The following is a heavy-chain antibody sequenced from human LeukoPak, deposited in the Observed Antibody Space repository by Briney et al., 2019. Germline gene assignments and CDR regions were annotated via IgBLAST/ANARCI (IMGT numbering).Heavy chain of an antibody. Sequence: GGSLRLSCAASGFTFSSYGMHWVRQAPGKGLEWVAVISYDGSNKYYADSVKGRFTISRDNSKNTLYLQMNSLRAEDTAVYYCAKSLVYYYGMDVWGQGTTVTVS. CDR1: GFTFSSYG. D-gene: IGHD6-6*01. CDR3: AKSLVYYYGMDV. CDR2: ISYDGSNK. J-gene: IGHJ6*02. V-gene: IGHV3-30*18.